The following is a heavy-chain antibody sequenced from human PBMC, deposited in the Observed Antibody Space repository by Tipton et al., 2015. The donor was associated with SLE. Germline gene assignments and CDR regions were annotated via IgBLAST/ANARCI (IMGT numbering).Heavy chain of an antibody. CDR1: GFTFSSYA. CDR3: AKGKRTIYDHDAYDM. CDR2: IRNGGGKSDGKT. V-gene: IGHV3-23*01. J-gene: IGHJ3*02. Sequence: GSLRLSCAASGFTFSSYAMSWVRQAPGKGLEWVSTIRNGGGKSDGKTYYAESVRGRFTISRDSSKNTIYLQMDSLRAEDTALYYCAKGKRTIYDHDAYDMWGQGTAVTVSS. D-gene: IGHD3-3*01.